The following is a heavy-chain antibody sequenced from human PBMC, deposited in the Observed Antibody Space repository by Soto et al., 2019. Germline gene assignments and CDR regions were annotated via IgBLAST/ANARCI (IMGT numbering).Heavy chain of an antibody. CDR3: ARETYGDYVGYFDP. Sequence: LSLTCAVYGGSFSGYYWTWIRQPPGTGLEWIGEINHSGSTNYNPSLKSRVTISVDTSKNQFSLKLTSVTAADTAVYYCARETYGDYVGYFDPWGQGTLVTVSS. J-gene: IGHJ5*02. D-gene: IGHD4-17*01. CDR2: INHSGST. CDR1: GGSFSGYY. V-gene: IGHV4-34*01.